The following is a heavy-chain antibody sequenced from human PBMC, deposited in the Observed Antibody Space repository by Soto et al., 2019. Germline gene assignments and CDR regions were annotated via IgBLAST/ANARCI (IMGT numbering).Heavy chain of an antibody. J-gene: IGHJ4*02. CDR3: AKVDVSTAGSFDY. CDR2: INPSGDST. Sequence: GGSLRLSCVASGFTFSRHGLSWVRQAPGKGLEWVSTINPSGDSTFYADSVKGRFTISRDNSKNTVYLQMNSLSVGDTAVYLCAKVDVSTAGSFDYWAREPWSPS. D-gene: IGHD6-13*01. CDR1: GFTFSRHG. V-gene: IGHV3-23*01.